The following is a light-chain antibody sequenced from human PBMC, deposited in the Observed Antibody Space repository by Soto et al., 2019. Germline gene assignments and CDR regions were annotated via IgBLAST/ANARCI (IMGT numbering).Light chain of an antibody. Sequence: DIQMTQSPSSLSASVGDRVTITCRASQSISNYLHWYQPKPGKAPKPLIYAASSLQSGAPSRFSGSGSGTDFTLTISSLQPEDFATYFCQPRYSSPRTFGQGTTLEIK. CDR3: QPRYSSPRT. CDR2: AAS. CDR1: QSISNY. J-gene: IGKJ2*01. V-gene: IGKV1-39*01.